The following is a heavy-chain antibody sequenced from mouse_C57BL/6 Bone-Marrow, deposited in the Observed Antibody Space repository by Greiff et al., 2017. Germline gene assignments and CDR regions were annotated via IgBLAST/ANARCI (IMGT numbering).Heavy chain of an antibody. CDR3: TRRQLRLPYYFDY. J-gene: IGHJ2*01. Sequence: EVKLMESGGGLVQPGGSMKLSCAASGFTFSDAWMDWVRQSPEKGLEWVAEIRNKANNHATYYAESVKGRFTISRDDSKSSVYLQMNSLRAEDTGIYYCTRRQLRLPYYFDYWGQGTTLTVSS. CDR2: IRNKANNHAT. V-gene: IGHV6-6*01. CDR1: GFTFSDAW. D-gene: IGHD3-2*02.